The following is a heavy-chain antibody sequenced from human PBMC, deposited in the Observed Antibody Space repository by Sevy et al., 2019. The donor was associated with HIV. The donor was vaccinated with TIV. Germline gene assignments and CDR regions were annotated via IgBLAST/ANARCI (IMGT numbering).Heavy chain of an antibody. V-gene: IGHV1-2*02. CDR1: GYTFTGYY. J-gene: IGHJ5*02. D-gene: IGHD3-3*01. Sequence: ASVKVSCKTSGYTFTGYYRHWVRQAPGQGLEWMGWINPKSGGTFYTQKFQDRVTMTRDTLIDTAYMTLGRLTSDDMALYFCARERGRETPFGLANWFDPWGQGTLVTVSS. CDR3: ARERGRETPFGLANWFDP. CDR2: INPKSGGT.